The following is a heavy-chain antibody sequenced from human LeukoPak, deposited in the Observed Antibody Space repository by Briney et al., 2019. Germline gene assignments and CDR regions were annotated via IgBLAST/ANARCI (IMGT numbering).Heavy chain of an antibody. V-gene: IGHV4-39*07. Sequence: SETLSLTCSVSGSYINNYYWGWIRQAPGKGPEWIGSIYYSGKTYYNSSLRSRVTISLDTSKKQFSLNLFYVTAADTALYYCARDYGGWYYFDYWGQGTLVTVSS. CDR3: ARDYGGWYYFDY. J-gene: IGHJ4*02. CDR1: GSYINNYY. D-gene: IGHD6-19*01. CDR2: IYYSGKT.